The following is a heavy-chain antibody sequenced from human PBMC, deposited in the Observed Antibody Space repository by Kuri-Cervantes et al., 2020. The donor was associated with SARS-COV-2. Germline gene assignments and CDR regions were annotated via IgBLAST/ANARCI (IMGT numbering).Heavy chain of an antibody. V-gene: IGHV3-15*01. CDR3: TTGSIRGQWLVPRRHDAFDF. J-gene: IGHJ3*01. Sequence: GESLKISCAASGFIFSDAWMSWVRQAPGKGLEWIGRIKSKADDETRDYAGPVKGRFTISRDDSTSTLYLQMNSLKIEDTAMYYCTTGSIRGQWLVPRRHDAFDFWGQGTMVTDSS. D-gene: IGHD6-19*01. CDR1: GFIFSDAW. CDR2: IKSKADDETR.